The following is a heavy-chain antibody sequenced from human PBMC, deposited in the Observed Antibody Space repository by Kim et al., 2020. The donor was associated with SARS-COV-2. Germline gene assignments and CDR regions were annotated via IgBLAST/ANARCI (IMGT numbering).Heavy chain of an antibody. CDR1: GDSVTNSNYY. Sequence: SETLSLTCSVSGDSVTNSNYYWSWIRQPPGEGLEWIGYIYYSGTTNYNPSLNSRVTRSLDTSKNHCSLKLTSLTAADTAMYYCARVDYLGWFDSWGRGTLVTVS. CDR2: IYYSGTT. V-gene: IGHV4-61*03. J-gene: IGHJ5*01. CDR3: ARVDYLGWFDS. D-gene: IGHD4-17*01.